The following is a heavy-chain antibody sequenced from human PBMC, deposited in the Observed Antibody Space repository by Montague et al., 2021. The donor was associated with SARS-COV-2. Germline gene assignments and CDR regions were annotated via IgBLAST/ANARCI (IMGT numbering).Heavy chain of an antibody. V-gene: IGHV4-30-4*01. J-gene: IGHJ4*02. CDR2: SGDS. Sequence: SGDSHYNPSLKGRVSISIDTTKNQFSLKLNSVTAADTAVYSCARDRGVGVAENFDCFGQGTLVNVS. D-gene: IGHD3-10*01. CDR3: ARDRGVGVAENFDC.